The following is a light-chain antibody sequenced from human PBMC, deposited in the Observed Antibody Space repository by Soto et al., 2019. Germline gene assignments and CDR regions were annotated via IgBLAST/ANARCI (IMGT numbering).Light chain of an antibody. Sequence: QSALTQPRSVSGSPGQSVTISCTATSSDVGGYDFVSWYQQHPAKAPNLIIFDVTKRPSGVPDRFSGSKSGNTASLTISGLQAEDEADYYCCSYAGSYTIYVFGTGTKVTVL. CDR2: DVT. CDR1: SSDVGGYDF. J-gene: IGLJ1*01. V-gene: IGLV2-11*01. CDR3: CSYAGSYTIYV.